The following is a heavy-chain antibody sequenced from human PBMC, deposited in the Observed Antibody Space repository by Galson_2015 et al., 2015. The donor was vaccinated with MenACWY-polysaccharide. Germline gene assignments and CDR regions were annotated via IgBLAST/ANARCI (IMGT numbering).Heavy chain of an antibody. CDR1: GYTFTNYY. J-gene: IGHJ4*01. D-gene: IGHD3-10*01. CDR2: INPSGGST. CDR3: ARNAASGLDY. V-gene: IGHV1-46*01. Sequence: SVKVSCKASGYTFTNYYIHWVRQAPGQGLEWLGFINPSGGSTSYAQKFQGRVTMTRDTSTRTVYVDLSSLRSEDTAVYYCARNAASGLDYWGHGTLVTVSS.